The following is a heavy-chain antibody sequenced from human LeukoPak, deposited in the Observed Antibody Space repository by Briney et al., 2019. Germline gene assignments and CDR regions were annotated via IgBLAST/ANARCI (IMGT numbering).Heavy chain of an antibody. V-gene: IGHV3-23*01. J-gene: IGHJ4*02. Sequence: GGSLRLSCAASGFTFDNYAMNWVRQAPGKGLEWVSTISGRDGSTYYGDSVKGRFTISRDNSKNTLSLQMNSLRAEDTAVYYCVRIDKSNGYYGLFDYWGQGILVTVSS. CDR1: GFTFDNYA. D-gene: IGHD3-22*01. CDR2: ISGRDGST. CDR3: VRIDKSNGYYGLFDY.